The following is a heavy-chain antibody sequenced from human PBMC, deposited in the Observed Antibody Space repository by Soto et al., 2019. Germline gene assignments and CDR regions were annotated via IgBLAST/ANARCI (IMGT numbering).Heavy chain of an antibody. V-gene: IGHV4-59*01. Sequence: QVQLQESGPGLVKPSETLSLTCTVSGGSISDFNWSWIRQPPGKALEWIGYGYMYYSGSTNYKPSLESRASISVDPSKNQFSLRLSSVTAADTAVYYCARGSLSTVTANAFDIWGPGALVTVSS. J-gene: IGHJ3*02. CDR1: GGSISDFN. CDR2: MYYSGST. D-gene: IGHD4-17*01. CDR3: ARGSLSTVTANAFDI.